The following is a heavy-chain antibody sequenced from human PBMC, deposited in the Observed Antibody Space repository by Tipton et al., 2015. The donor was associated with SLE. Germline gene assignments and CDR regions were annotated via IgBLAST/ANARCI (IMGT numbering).Heavy chain of an antibody. Sequence: TLSLTCTVSGFSISSGFNWGWIRQSPGKGLEWIGYIYYSGSTNYNPSLKSRVTISMDASKNQFSLKLSSVTAADTAVYYCARFRDEYYYYAMDVWGQGTTVTVSS. CDR2: IYYSGST. J-gene: IGHJ6*02. CDR1: GFSISSGFN. V-gene: IGHV4-38-2*02. CDR3: ARFRDEYYYYAMDV.